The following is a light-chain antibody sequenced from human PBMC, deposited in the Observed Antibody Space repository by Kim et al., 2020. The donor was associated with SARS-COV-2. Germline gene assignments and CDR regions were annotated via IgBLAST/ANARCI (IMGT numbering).Light chain of an antibody. CDR3: RVCNSSCDNAV. Sequence: TASITSGGDVGNNKNVYWYQQNPGQAPILVIYDVCDRPSGVPERFSGSNSMNTATLTISGVEAEDEADYYCRVCNSSCDNAVFGGGTQLTVL. J-gene: IGLJ2*01. V-gene: IGLV3-21*01. CDR1: VGNNKN. CDR2: DVC.